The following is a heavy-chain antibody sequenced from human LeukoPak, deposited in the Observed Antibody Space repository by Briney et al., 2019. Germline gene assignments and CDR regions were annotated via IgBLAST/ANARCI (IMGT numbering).Heavy chain of an antibody. J-gene: IGHJ4*02. CDR1: GFTFSSYE. Sequence: PGGSLRLSCAASGFTFSSYEMSWVRQAPGKGLEWVSYINSSGSSIYYADSVKGRFTISRDNAKNSLYLQMNSLRAEDTAVYYCARDPPYPTDSSGYNTDYWGQGTLVTVSS. V-gene: IGHV3-48*03. CDR2: INSSGSSI. CDR3: ARDPPYPTDSSGYNTDY. D-gene: IGHD3-22*01.